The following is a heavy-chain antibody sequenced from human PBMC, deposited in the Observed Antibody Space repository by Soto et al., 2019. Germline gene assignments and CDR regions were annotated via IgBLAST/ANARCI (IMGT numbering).Heavy chain of an antibody. J-gene: IGHJ4*02. D-gene: IGHD2-15*01. V-gene: IGHV4-39*01. CDR2: IYYSGST. CDR3: ARHTPAISISDH. Sequence: QLQLQESGPGLVKPSETLSLTCTVSGGSISSSSYYWGWIRQPPGKGLEWIGSIYYSGSTYYNPSRKRRATISVDTSKNQFSLKLSSVTAADTAVYYCARHTPAISISDHWGQGTLVTVSS. CDR1: GGSISSSSYY.